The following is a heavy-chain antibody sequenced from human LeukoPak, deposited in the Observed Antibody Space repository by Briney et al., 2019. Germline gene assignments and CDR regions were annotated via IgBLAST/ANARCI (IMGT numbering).Heavy chain of an antibody. CDR1: GFTFSSYD. Sequence: GGSLRLSCAASGFTFSSYDMNWVRQATGKGLEWVSAIDKAGDTYYAGSVKGRFTISRENAKNPLYLQMNSLRAGDTAVYYCTRGGSEGFDPWGQGTLVTVSS. V-gene: IGHV3-13*01. CDR3: TRGGSEGFDP. J-gene: IGHJ5*02. CDR2: IDKAGDT.